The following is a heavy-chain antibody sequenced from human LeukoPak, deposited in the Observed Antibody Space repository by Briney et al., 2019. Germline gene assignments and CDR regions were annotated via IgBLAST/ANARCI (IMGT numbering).Heavy chain of an antibody. V-gene: IGHV4-59*08. CDR3: ARHFRYFDWLSNDYFDY. Sequence: SETLSLTCTVSGGPISSYYWTWIRQPPGKGLEWTGSIYYSGNTNYNPSLKSRVSISVDTPKNQFSLRLTSVTAADTAVYYCARHFRYFDWLSNDYFDYWGQGILVTVSS. CDR1: GGPISSYY. J-gene: IGHJ4*02. D-gene: IGHD3-9*01. CDR2: IYYSGNT.